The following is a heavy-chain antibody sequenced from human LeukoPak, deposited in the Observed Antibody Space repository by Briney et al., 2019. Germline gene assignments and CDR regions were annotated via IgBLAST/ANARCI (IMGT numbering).Heavy chain of an antibody. CDR1: EFTFSSYE. Sequence: GGSLRLSCAASEFTFSSYEINWVRQAPGKGLDWISYISSSGTTIYYADSVKGRFTISRDNAKNSLYLQMNSLRAEDTAVYYCARELRTPYDILGRGNAFDIWGQGTMVTVSS. V-gene: IGHV3-48*03. CDR3: ARELRTPYDILGRGNAFDI. CDR2: ISSSGTTI. D-gene: IGHD3-9*01. J-gene: IGHJ3*02.